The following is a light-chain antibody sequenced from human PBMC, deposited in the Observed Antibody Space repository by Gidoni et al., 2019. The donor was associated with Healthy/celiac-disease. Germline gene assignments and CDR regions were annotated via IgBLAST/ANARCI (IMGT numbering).Light chain of an antibody. CDR1: SSDVGGYNY. J-gene: IGLJ3*02. V-gene: IGLV2-14*01. CDR3: SSYTSSSTLE. Sequence: QSALTQPASVSGSPGRSFTTPCTGTSSDVGGYNYVSWYQQHPGKAPKLMIYEVSNRPSGVSNRFSGSKSGNTASLTISGLQAEDEADYYCSSYTSSSTLEFGGGTKLTVL. CDR2: EVS.